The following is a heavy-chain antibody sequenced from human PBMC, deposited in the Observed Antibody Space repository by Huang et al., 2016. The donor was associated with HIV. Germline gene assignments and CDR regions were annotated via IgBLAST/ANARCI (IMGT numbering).Heavy chain of an antibody. CDR3: ARDLWLRDLYYYYYMDV. J-gene: IGHJ6*03. CDR1: RFTFSNYA. V-gene: IGHV3-30-3*01. D-gene: IGHD5-12*01. Sequence: QVQLVESGGGVVQPGRSLRLSCAASRFTFSNYAMHWVRPGPGKGLEWVAVISYDGSNKYDADSVKGRFTISRDNSKNTLYLQMNSLRAEDTAVYYCARDLWLRDLYYYYYMDVWGKGTTVTVSS. CDR2: ISYDGSNK.